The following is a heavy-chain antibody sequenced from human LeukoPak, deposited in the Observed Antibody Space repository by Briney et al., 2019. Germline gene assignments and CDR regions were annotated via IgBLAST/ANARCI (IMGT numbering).Heavy chain of an antibody. CDR1: GFSLTSSGVG. CDR3: VHRLAIFGVDTFDY. Sequence: SGPTLVKPPQTLTLTCTFSGFSLTSSGVGVGWIRQPPRKALEWLALIYWNDDKRYSPSLKSSVTITKDTSKNQVVLTMTNMDPVDTATYYCVHRLAIFGVDTFDYWGQGNFVTVSS. CDR2: IYWNDDK. V-gene: IGHV2-5*01. J-gene: IGHJ4*02. D-gene: IGHD3-3*01.